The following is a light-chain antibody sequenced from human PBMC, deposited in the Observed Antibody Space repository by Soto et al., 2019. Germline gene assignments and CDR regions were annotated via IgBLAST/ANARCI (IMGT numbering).Light chain of an antibody. CDR2: GTY. Sequence: EIGLTQSPGTLSLSPGEGATLSCRASQSVGNSYVAWYQKKPGQAPRLLISGTYSRATCIPDRFRGSGSDTDFTLTITSLEPEDFAVYYCQQWRSSPLSFGAGTKIEMK. V-gene: IGKV3-20*01. CDR3: QQWRSSPLS. J-gene: IGKJ4*01. CDR1: QSVGNSY.